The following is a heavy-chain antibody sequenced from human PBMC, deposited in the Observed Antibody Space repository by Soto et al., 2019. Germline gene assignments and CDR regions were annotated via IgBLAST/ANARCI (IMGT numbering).Heavy chain of an antibody. CDR1: GGSTSSGGFY. CDR3: ARHSGRFHIAGVGIDY. CDR2: IFHSGST. J-gene: IGHJ4*02. V-gene: IGHV4-39*01. Sequence: QLQLQESGPGLVKPSETLSLTCTVSGGSTSSGGFYWGWIRKPPGKGLEWIGCIFHSGSTYYMPSLKSRVTMSVDTSTNRFSLTLTSVTAADTGVYSCARHSGRFHIAGVGIDYWGQGTLVTVSS. D-gene: IGHD6-19*01.